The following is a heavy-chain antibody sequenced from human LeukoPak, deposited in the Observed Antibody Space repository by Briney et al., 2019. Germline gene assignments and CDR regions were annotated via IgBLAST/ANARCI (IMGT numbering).Heavy chain of an antibody. CDR3: AGSPRYDFWSGYYSL. CDR2: IYHSGST. Sequence: SETLSLTCAVSGGSISSSNWWSWVRQPPGKGLEWIGEIYHSGSTNYNPSLKSRVTISVDESKNHLSLKLSSVTAADTAVYYCAGSPRYDFWSGYYSLWGQGTPVTVSS. V-gene: IGHV4-4*02. J-gene: IGHJ4*02. CDR1: GGSISSSNW. D-gene: IGHD3-3*01.